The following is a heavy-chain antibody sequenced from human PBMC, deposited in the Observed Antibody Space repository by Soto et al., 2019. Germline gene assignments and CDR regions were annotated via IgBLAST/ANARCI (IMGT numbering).Heavy chain of an antibody. CDR1: GFTFSRHA. V-gene: IGHV3-23*01. CDR3: ANVSTSWYAAFFAL. D-gene: IGHD2-2*01. Sequence: EVQLLESGGGLVQPGGSLRLSCTASGFTFSRHAMTWVRQAPGKGLEWVSGLSDSGGSIYYADSVKGRFTISRDNSMNTLYLPTNTLRAADTAIYYCANVSTSWYAAFFALWGQGTLVTVSS. J-gene: IGHJ4*02. CDR2: LSDSGGSI.